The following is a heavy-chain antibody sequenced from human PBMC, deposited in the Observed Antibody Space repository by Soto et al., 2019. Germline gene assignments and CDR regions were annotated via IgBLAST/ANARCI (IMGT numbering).Heavy chain of an antibody. CDR1: GFTFSSYA. J-gene: IGHJ4*02. CDR3: AKDYYGSGSYYKYFDY. V-gene: IGHV3-23*01. D-gene: IGHD3-10*01. Sequence: GGSLRLSCAASGFTFSSYAVSWVRQAPGKGLEWVSAISGSGGSTYYADSVKGRFTISRDNSKNTLYLQMNSLRAEDTAVYYCAKDYYGSGSYYKYFDYWGQGTLVTVSS. CDR2: ISGSGGST.